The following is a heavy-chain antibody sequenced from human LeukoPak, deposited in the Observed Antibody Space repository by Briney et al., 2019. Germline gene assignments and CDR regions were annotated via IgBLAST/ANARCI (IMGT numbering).Heavy chain of an antibody. CDR3: VRAKYGSGGTAAFDI. CDR2: INQVGSEK. D-gene: IGHD3-10*01. J-gene: IGHJ3*02. V-gene: IGHV3-7*04. Sequence: GGSLRLSCAASGFTFSSYCMSWVRQAPGKGLEWVANINQVGSEKLYVDSVEGRFTMSRDNTKNSLDLQMNSLRAEDTAVYYCVRAKYGSGGTAAFDIWDRGTMVTVSS. CDR1: GFTFSSYC.